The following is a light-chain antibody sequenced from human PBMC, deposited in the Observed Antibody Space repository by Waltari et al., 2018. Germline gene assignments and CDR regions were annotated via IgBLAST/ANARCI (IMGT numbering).Light chain of an antibody. CDR1: SSDIGTFNL. J-gene: IGLJ1*01. CDR3: CSRSPLPSLL. CDR2: EVN. V-gene: IGLV2-23*02. Sequence: QSALTQPASMSGSPRQSITVSCTGSSSDIGTFNLVSWFQQLPGKAPKLLIYEVNKRPSAVSVRFSGSESGSTASLTVFELQPEDEADYYCCSRSPLPSLLFGTGTKVTVL.